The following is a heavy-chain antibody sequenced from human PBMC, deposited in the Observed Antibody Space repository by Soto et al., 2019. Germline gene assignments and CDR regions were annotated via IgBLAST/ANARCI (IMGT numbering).Heavy chain of an antibody. J-gene: IGHJ4*02. CDR3: ARDSSDWSRDY. V-gene: IGHV3-7*01. Sequence: WSLRLSCAASGFSFSSHWMTWVRQAPGKGLVWVANINGDGSEAYYVDSVKGRFTVSRDNTKNSVYLQMNSLGVEDTAVYYCARDSSDWSRDYWGQGTLVTVSS. CDR2: INGDGSEA. CDR1: GFSFSSHW. D-gene: IGHD6-19*01.